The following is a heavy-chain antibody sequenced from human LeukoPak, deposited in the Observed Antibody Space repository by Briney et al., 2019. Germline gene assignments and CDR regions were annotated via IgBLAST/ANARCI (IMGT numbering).Heavy chain of an antibody. Sequence: PSETLSLTCTVSGVSISSDKNYWSWIRQPAGEGLEWIGRMCIGGYINYNPSLKSRVTISLDTSKNQFSLKLSSVTAADTAIYYCARDSYGSGHSVYDSGVFDYWGQGILVTVSA. J-gene: IGHJ4*02. CDR1: GVSISSDKNY. CDR3: ARDSYGSGHSVYDSGVFDY. D-gene: IGHD5/OR15-5a*01. CDR2: MCIGGYI. V-gene: IGHV4-61*02.